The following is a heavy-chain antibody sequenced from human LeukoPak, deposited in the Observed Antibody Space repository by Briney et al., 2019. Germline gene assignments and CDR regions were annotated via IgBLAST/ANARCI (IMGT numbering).Heavy chain of an antibody. CDR2: IYTSGST. CDR1: GGSINSYY. CDR3: ARDVVPRVVAATVQSRYYYYGMDV. Sequence: SETLSLTCTVSGGSINSYYWSWIRQPAGKGLEWIGRIYTSGSTNYNPFLKSRVTMSVDTSKNQFSLKLSSVTAADTAVYYCARDVVPRVVAATVQSRYYYYGMDVWGQGTAVTVSS. J-gene: IGHJ6*02. D-gene: IGHD2-15*01. V-gene: IGHV4-4*07.